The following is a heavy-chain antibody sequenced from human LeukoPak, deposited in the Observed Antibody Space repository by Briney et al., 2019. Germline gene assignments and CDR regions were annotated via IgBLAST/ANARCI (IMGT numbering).Heavy chain of an antibody. CDR2: ISSSSSYI. J-gene: IGHJ4*02. Sequence: GGSLRLSCAASGFTFSSYSMNWVRQAPGKGLEWVSSISSSSSYIYYADSVKGRFTISRDNAKNSLYLQMNSPRAEDTAVYYCAKTLYDSSGYYSVQHFDYWGQGTLVTVSS. CDR3: AKTLYDSSGYYSVQHFDY. D-gene: IGHD3-22*01. CDR1: GFTFSSYS. V-gene: IGHV3-21*04.